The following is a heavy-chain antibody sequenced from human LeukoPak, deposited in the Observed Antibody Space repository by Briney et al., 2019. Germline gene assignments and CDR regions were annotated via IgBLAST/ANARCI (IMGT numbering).Heavy chain of an antibody. Sequence: GGSLRLSGAASGFTFSSYGMGWVPQAPGKGLEWVSAISGSGGTTYYADSVKGRFTISRDNSKNTLYLQMNSLRAEDTAVYYCAKTLHDPGATFCSGPTDYWGQGTLVTVSS. D-gene: IGHD2-15*01. J-gene: IGHJ4*02. V-gene: IGHV3-23*01. CDR1: GFTFSSYG. CDR2: ISGSGGTT. CDR3: AKTLHDPGATFCSGPTDY.